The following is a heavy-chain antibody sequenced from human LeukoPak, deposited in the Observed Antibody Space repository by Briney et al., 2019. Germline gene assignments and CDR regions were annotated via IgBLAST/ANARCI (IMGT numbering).Heavy chain of an antibody. CDR2: ISYDGSNK. CDR3: AKTLLTVNLYDY. J-gene: IGHJ4*02. CDR1: GFTFSSYG. Sequence: PGRSLRLSCAASGFTFSSYGMHWVRQAPGKGLEWVAVISYDGSNKYYADSVKGRFTISRDNSKNTLYLQMNSLRAEDTAVYYCAKTLLTVNLYDYWGQGTLVTVSS. D-gene: IGHD4-11*01. V-gene: IGHV3-30*18.